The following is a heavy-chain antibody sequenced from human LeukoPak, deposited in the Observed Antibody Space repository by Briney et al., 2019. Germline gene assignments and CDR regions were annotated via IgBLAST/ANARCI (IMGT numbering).Heavy chain of an antibody. CDR2: ISAYNGNT. Sequence: ASVTVSCKASGYTFTSYGISWVRQAPGQGLEWMGWISAYNGNTNYAQKLQGRVTMTTDTSTSTTYMELRSLRSDDTAVYYCARDRRDIVLMVYEYYFDYWGQGTLVTVSS. CDR1: GYTFTSYG. J-gene: IGHJ4*02. D-gene: IGHD2-8*01. CDR3: ARDRRDIVLMVYEYYFDY. V-gene: IGHV1-18*01.